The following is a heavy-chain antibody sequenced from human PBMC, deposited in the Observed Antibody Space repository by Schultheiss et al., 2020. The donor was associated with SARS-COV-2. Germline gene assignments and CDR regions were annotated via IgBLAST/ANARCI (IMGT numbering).Heavy chain of an antibody. Sequence: GGSLRLSCKGSGYRFTSYWISWVRQMPGRGLEWMGRIDPSDSYTNYSPSFQGHVTMSADKSISTAYLQWRSLKASDTAMYYCARGFRRIRQEGGLDPWGQGTLVTVSS. V-gene: IGHV5-10-1*01. CDR3: ARGFRRIRQEGGLDP. CDR1: GYRFTSYW. CDR2: IDPSDSYT. J-gene: IGHJ5*02. D-gene: IGHD3-10*01.